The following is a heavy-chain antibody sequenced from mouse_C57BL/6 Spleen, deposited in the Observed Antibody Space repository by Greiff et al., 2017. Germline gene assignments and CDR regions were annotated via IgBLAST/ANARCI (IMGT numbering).Heavy chain of an antibody. CDR2: ISSGGDYI. CDR3: TRVLYYYGSSYYAMDY. J-gene: IGHJ4*01. CDR1: GFTFSSYA. V-gene: IGHV5-9-1*02. Sequence: EVHLVESGEGLVKPGGSLKLSCAASGFTFSSYAMSWVRQTPEKRLEWVAYISSGGDYIYYADTVKGRFTISRDNARNTLYLQMSSLKSEDTAMYYCTRVLYYYGSSYYAMDYWGQGTSVTVSS. D-gene: IGHD1-1*01.